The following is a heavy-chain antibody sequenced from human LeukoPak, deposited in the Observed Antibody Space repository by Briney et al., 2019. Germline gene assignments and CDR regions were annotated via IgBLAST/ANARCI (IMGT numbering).Heavy chain of an antibody. CDR3: ARVVRVRLHYPPAPRYFDY. V-gene: IGHV4-34*01. CDR1: GGSFSGYY. D-gene: IGHD5-18*01. Sequence: SETLSLTCAVYGGSFSGYYWSWIRQPPGKGLEWIGEINHSGSTNYNPSLKSRVTISVDTSKNQFSLKLSSVTAADTAVYYCARVVRVRLHYPPAPRYFDYWGQGTLVTVSS. J-gene: IGHJ4*02. CDR2: INHSGST.